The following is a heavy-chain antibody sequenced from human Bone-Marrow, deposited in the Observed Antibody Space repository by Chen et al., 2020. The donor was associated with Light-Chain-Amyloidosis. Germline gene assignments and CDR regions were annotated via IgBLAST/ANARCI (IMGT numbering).Heavy chain of an antibody. J-gene: IGHJ5*02. CDR1: GDSFSGYY. V-gene: IGHV4-34*01. Sequence: QVQLQQWGAGLLKPSETLSLTCAVYGDSFSGYYWSWIRPSPGKGLEWIGEIDQSGRTTYNPYLKSRVAISLDTSTTQFSLSMTSVTVADTAVYYCARALRGWLDPWGQGTLVTVSS. CDR3: ARALRGWLDP. CDR2: IDQSGRT.